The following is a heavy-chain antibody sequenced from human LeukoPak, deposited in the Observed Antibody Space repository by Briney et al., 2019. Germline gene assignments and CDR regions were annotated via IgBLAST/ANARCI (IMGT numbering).Heavy chain of an antibody. V-gene: IGHV3-23*01. D-gene: IGHD5-12*01. CDR2: ISGSGGST. CDR1: GFTFSSYA. CDR3: ARDLSHSGYDLGVDY. J-gene: IGHJ4*02. Sequence: PGGSLRLSCAASGFTFSSYAMSWVRQAPGKGLEWVSAISGSGGSTYYADSVKGRFTISRDNSKNSLYLQMNSLRAEDTAVYYCARDLSHSGYDLGVDYWGQGTLVTVSS.